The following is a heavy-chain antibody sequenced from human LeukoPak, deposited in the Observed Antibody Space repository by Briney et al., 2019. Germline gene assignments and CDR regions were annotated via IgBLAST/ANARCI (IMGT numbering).Heavy chain of an antibody. J-gene: IGHJ4*02. Sequence: SETLSLTCAVYGGSFSGYYWSWIRQPPGKGLEWIGKINHSGSTNYNPSLKSRVTISVDTSKNQFSLKLSSVTAADTAVYYCARWSPYDSSGYYSDYWGQGTLVTVSS. V-gene: IGHV4-34*01. CDR1: GGSFSGYY. CDR2: INHSGST. D-gene: IGHD3-22*01. CDR3: ARWSPYDSSGYYSDY.